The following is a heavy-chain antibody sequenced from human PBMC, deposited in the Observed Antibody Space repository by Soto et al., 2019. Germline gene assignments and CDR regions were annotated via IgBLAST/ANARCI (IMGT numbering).Heavy chain of an antibody. J-gene: IGHJ4*02. V-gene: IGHV1-8*02. D-gene: IGHD3-10*01. CDR1: GYTFTNYD. Sequence: QVQLVQSGAEVKKPGASVKVSCKASGYTFTNYDINWVRQATGQGPEWVGWMTPISGDTGYAQNFQGRVTMTRDTPRSTAYLELSSLTSEDTAVYYCARNLYNTGSFDHWGQGTLVTVSS. CDR2: MTPISGDT. CDR3: ARNLYNTGSFDH.